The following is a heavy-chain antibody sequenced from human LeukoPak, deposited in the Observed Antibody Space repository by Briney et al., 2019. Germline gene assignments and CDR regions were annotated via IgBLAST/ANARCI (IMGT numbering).Heavy chain of an antibody. J-gene: IGHJ3*02. V-gene: IGHV4-61*02. CDR2: IYTSGST. CDR3: ARGSGSEAFDM. D-gene: IGHD1-26*01. Sequence: PSQTLSLTCTVSGGSISSGGYYWSWIRQPAGKGLEWIGRIYTSGSTNYHPSLKSRVTMSLYTSKNQFSLRMSSVTAADTAVYFCARGSGSEAFDMWGQGTKVTVSS. CDR1: GGSISSGGYY.